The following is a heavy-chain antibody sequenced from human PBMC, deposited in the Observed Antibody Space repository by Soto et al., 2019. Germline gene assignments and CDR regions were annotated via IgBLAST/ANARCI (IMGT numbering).Heavy chain of an antibody. J-gene: IGHJ3*02. CDR2: IIPIFGTA. V-gene: IGHV1-69*13. CDR1: GYAFTSYA. CDR3: ARTSSSDAFDI. Sequence: EASVKVSCKASGYAFTSYAISWVRQAPGQGLEWMGGIIPIFGTANYAQKFQGRVTITADESTSTAYMELSSLRSEDTAVYYCARTSSSDAFDIWGQGTMVTVSS. D-gene: IGHD6-13*01.